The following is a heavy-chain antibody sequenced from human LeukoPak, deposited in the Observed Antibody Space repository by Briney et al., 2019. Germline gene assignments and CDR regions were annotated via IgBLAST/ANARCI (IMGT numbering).Heavy chain of an antibody. CDR1: GFTFSSYG. D-gene: IGHD3-3*01. Sequence: GGSLRLSCAASGFTFSSYGMHWVRQAPGKGLEWVAVISYDGSNKYYADSVKGRFTISRDNSKNTLYLQMNSLRAEDTAVYYCAKPMAAFWSGYSRVGFDPWGQGTLVTVSS. CDR2: ISYDGSNK. V-gene: IGHV3-30*18. CDR3: AKPMAAFWSGYSRVGFDP. J-gene: IGHJ5*02.